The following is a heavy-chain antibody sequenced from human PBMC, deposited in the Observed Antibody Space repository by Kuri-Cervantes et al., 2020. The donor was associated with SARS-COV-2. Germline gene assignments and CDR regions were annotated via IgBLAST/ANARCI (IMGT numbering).Heavy chain of an antibody. CDR3: ARTKITIFGVVSSRFDP. Sequence: ASVKVFCKASGYTFTSYDINWVRQATGQGLEWMGWMNPNSGNTGYAQKFQGRVTMTRNTSISTAYMELSSLRSDDTAVYYCARTKITIFGVVSSRFDPWGQGTLVTVSS. CDR2: MNPNSGNT. D-gene: IGHD3-3*01. J-gene: IGHJ5*02. CDR1: GYTFTSYD. V-gene: IGHV1-8*01.